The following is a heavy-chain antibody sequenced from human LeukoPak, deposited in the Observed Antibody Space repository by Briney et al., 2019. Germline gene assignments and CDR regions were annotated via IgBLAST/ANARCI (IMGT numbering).Heavy chain of an antibody. CDR3: ATLYYDSSGYYYGPWFDP. CDR2: FDPEDGET. CDR1: GYTLTELS. J-gene: IGHJ5*02. V-gene: IGHV1-24*01. Sequence: ASVKVSCKVSGYTLTELSMHWVRQAPGKGLEWMGGFDPEDGETIYAQKFQGRVTMTEDTSTDTAYMELSSLRSEDTAVYYSATLYYDSSGYYYGPWFDPWGQGTLVTVSS. D-gene: IGHD3-22*01.